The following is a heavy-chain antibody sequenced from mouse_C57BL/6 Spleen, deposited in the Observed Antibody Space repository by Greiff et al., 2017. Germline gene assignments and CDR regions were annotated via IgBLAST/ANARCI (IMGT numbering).Heavy chain of an antibody. CDR1: GYTFTSYW. CDR2: IDPNSGGT. J-gene: IGHJ4*01. D-gene: IGHD1-1*01. CDR3: ARPITTVVAKGYYYAMDY. V-gene: IGHV1-72*01. Sequence: VQLQQPGAELVKPGASVKLSCKASGYTFTSYWMHWVKQRPGRGLEWIGRIDPNSGGTKYNEKFKGKATLTVDKPSSTAYMQLSSLTSEDSAVYYCARPITTVVAKGYYYAMDYWGQGTSVTVSS.